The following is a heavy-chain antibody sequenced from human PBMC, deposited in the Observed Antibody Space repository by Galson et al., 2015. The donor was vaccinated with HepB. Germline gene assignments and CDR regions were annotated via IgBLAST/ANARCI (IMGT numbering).Heavy chain of an antibody. Sequence: SLRLSCAASGFTFSSYSMNWVRQAPGKGLEWVSSISSSSSYIYYADSVKGRFTISRDNAKNSLYLQMNSLRAEDTAVYYCARDWRPIAAPLHRYFDYWGQGTLVTVSS. CDR3: ARDWRPIAAPLHRYFDY. J-gene: IGHJ4*02. CDR2: ISSSSSYI. V-gene: IGHV3-21*01. CDR1: GFTFSSYS. D-gene: IGHD6-6*01.